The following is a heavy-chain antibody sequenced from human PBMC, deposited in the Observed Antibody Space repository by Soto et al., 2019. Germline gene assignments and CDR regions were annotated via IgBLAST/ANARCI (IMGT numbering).Heavy chain of an antibody. V-gene: IGHV4-4*02. CDR3: ARKGIVVVPAAYWYFDL. CDR2: IYHSGST. J-gene: IGHJ2*01. CDR1: GGSISSSNW. D-gene: IGHD2-2*01. Sequence: QVQLQESGPGLVKPSGTLSLTCAVSGGSISSSNWWSWVRQPPGKGLEWIGEIYHSGSTNYNPSLKSRVTISVDKSKNQFSLKLSSVTAADTAVYYCARKGIVVVPAAYWYFDLWGRGTLVTVSS.